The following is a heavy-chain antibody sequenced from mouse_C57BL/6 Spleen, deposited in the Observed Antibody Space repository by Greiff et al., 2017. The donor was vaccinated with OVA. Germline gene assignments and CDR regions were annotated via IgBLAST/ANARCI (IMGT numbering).Heavy chain of an antibody. CDR1: GYTFSSYW. J-gene: IGHJ1*03. CDR3: AREGDYEGRCLDV. V-gene: IGHV1-55*01. D-gene: IGHD2-4*01. CDR2: IYPGSGST. Sequence: VQLQQPGAALVKPGASVKMSCKASGYTFSSYWITWVKQRPGQGLEWIGDIYPGSGSTNYNEKFKSKATLTVDTSSSTAYMQLSSRTSEDSAVYDGAREGDYEGRCLDVWGTGTTVTVS.